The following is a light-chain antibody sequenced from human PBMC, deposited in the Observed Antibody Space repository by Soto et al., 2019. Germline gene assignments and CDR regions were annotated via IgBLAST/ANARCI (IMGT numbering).Light chain of an antibody. V-gene: IGKV1D-13*01. Sequence: AIQLTQYPSSLSASVGDRVTITCRASQGISSALAWYQQKPGKAPKLLIYDASSLESGVPSRFSGSGSGTDFTLTISSLQPEDFATYYCQQFNNYPRTFGQGTRLEIK. CDR2: DAS. CDR3: QQFNNYPRT. J-gene: IGKJ5*01. CDR1: QGISSA.